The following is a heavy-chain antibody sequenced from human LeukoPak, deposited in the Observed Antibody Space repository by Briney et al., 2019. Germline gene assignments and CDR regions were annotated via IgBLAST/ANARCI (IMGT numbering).Heavy chain of an antibody. J-gene: IGHJ6*03. Sequence: ASVKVSCKTSGYTFSQYGLRWLRQPPGHGLYGMGWINTYNGDTTSAQKFQDRVTMTTDTSTTTVYMDLGNLRSDDTAVYFCARGGYNYGYGGPNYMDVWGEGTTVIV. CDR3: ARGGYNYGYGGPNYMDV. D-gene: IGHD5-24*01. CDR1: GYTFSQYG. V-gene: IGHV1-18*01. CDR2: INTYNGDT.